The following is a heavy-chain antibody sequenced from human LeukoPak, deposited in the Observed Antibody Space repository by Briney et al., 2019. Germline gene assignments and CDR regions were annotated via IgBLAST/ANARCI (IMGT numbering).Heavy chain of an antibody. V-gene: IGHV4-34*01. Sequence: SSETLSLTCAVYGGSFSGYYWSWIRQPPGKGLEWIGEINHSGSTNYNPSLKSRVTISVDTSKNQSSLKLSSVTAADTAVYYCARGLYDFWSGYYDYWGHGTLVTVSS. CDR3: ARGLYDFWSGYYDY. CDR2: INHSGST. CDR1: GGSFSGYY. J-gene: IGHJ4*01. D-gene: IGHD3-3*01.